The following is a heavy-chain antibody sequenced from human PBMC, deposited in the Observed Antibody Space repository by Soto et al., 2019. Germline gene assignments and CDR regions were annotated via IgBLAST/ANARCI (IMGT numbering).Heavy chain of an antibody. Sequence: KGLEWVSAISGSGGSTYYADSVKGRFTISRDNSKNTLYLQMNSLRAEDTAVYYCAKTIVVVVAATPVLDYWGQGTLVTVSS. J-gene: IGHJ4*02. D-gene: IGHD2-15*01. V-gene: IGHV3-23*01. CDR2: ISGSGGST. CDR3: AKTIVVVVAATPVLDY.